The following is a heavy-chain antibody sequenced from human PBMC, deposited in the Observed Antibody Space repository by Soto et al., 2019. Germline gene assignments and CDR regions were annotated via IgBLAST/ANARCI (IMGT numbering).Heavy chain of an antibody. CDR3: SRGILV. D-gene: IGHD5-18*01. CDR1: GGSINSGGYC. V-gene: IGHV4-31*03. Sequence: QVQLQESGPGLVKPSQTLSLTCTVSGGSINSGGYCWSWIRQHPGKGLDWIGCISYGGSTSYNPSLKRRVTLPVDTSNNQFSLELSSVTAADTAVYYCSRGILVWGQGALITVSS. J-gene: IGHJ4*02. CDR2: ISYGGST.